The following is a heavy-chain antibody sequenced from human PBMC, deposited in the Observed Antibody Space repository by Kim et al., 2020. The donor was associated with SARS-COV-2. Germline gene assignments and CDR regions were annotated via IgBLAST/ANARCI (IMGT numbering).Heavy chain of an antibody. CDR3: AREPARRADY. V-gene: IGHV3-23*01. Sequence: GGSLRLSCAASGFIFSTYDMSWVRQAPGKGLEWISAITRDGSTFYADSVKGRFTISRDNSENTLHLQMGSLRVEDTGVYYCAREPARRADYWGLGTLVTVSS. CDR2: ITRDGST. CDR1: GFIFSTYD. J-gene: IGHJ4*02.